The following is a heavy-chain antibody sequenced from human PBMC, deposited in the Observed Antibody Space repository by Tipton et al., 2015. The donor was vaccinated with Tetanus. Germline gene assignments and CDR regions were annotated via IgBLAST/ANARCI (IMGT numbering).Heavy chain of an antibody. CDR1: GFTFSSYG. V-gene: IGHV3-33*01. Sequence: SLRLSCAASGFTFSSYGVHWVRQAPGKGLEWVAVIWYDGSNKYYADSVKGRFTISRDNSKNTLYLQMNSLRAEDTAVYYCARDPYCYDSSGQFDYWGQGTLVTVSS. J-gene: IGHJ4*02. D-gene: IGHD3-22*01. CDR2: IWYDGSNK. CDR3: ARDPYCYDSSGQFDY.